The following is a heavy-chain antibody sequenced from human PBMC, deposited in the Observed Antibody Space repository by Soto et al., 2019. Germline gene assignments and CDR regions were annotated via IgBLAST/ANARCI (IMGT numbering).Heavy chain of an antibody. V-gene: IGHV3-7*03. Sequence: EVLVVESGGGLVQPGGSLRLSCAVSGFTFSGGYWMKWVRQAPGKGLEWVATIKEDGRETYYVDSVKGRFTISRDSAKNSQYLQMNSLRVEDTAVYYCPRTRGYWGQGTLVTVSS. CDR3: PRTRGY. J-gene: IGHJ4*02. CDR2: IKEDGRET. CDR1: GFTFSGGYW.